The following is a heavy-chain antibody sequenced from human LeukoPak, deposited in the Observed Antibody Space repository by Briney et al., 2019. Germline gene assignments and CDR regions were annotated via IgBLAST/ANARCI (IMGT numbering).Heavy chain of an antibody. D-gene: IGHD3-9*01. CDR3: ARDSIAYYDILTGYSSGAFDI. V-gene: IGHV1-18*01. J-gene: IGHJ3*02. Sequence: ASVKVSCKASGYTFTSFGIIWVRQAPGQGLEWMGWISAYNGNTNYAQKLQGRVTMTTDTSTSTAYMELRSLGSDDTAVYYCARDSIAYYDILTGYSSGAFDIWGQGTMVTVSS. CDR2: ISAYNGNT. CDR1: GYTFTSFG.